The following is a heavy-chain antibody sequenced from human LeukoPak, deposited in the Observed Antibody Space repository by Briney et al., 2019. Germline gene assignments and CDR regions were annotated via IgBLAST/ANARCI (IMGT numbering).Heavy chain of an antibody. D-gene: IGHD6-13*01. J-gene: IGHJ4*02. CDR2: IKPDGSET. CDR1: GFTFSTYW. V-gene: IGHV3-7*01. CDR3: GGFGYEAAVDL. Sequence: GGSLRLSCAASGFTFSTYWMTWVRQAPGQGREWVANIKPDGSETYYVDPVKGRFTISRDNAKTFLYLQMNSLRGEDTAVYYCGGFGYEAAVDLWGQGTLVTVSS.